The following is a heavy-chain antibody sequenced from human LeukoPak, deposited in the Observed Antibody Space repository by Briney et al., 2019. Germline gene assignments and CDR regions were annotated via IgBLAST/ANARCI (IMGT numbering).Heavy chain of an antibody. CDR1: GGSLSGSY. D-gene: IGHD6-19*01. CDR2: IYYSGNT. V-gene: IGHV4-59*01. CDR3: ARGGWSMDY. Sequence: SETLSLTCTVSGGSLSGSYWSWIRQPPGKGLEWIGYIYYSGNTEYTPSLKSRVTISVDTSKNQFSLKLSSVTAADTAVYYCARGGWSMDYWGQGTLVTVSS. J-gene: IGHJ4*02.